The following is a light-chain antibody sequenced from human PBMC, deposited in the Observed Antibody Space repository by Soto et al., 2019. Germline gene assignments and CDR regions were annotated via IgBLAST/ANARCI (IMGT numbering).Light chain of an antibody. CDR2: AAS. CDR1: QGIRND. CDR3: LPYYNYPLT. J-gene: IGKJ1*01. V-gene: IGKV1-6*01. Sequence: AIQMTQSPSSLSASVGDRVTITCRASQGIRNDLGWYQQKPGRAPKLLIYAASSLQSGVPSRFSGSGSGTDFTLTISRQPPEDVATYYWLPYYNYPLTFGQGTKVEIK.